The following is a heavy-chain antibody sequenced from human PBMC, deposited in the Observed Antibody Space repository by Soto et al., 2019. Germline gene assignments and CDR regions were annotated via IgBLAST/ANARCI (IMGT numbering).Heavy chain of an antibody. CDR3: ARSVRNGVIVPAAIKDY. D-gene: IGHD2-2*02. Sequence: QVQLQQWGAGLLKPSETLSLTCAVYGGSFSGYYWSWIRQPPGKGLEWIGEINHSGSTNYNPSLKSRVTISVDRSKNQFSLKLSSVTAADTAVYYCARSVRNGVIVPAAIKDYWGQGTLVTVSS. CDR1: GGSFSGYY. CDR2: INHSGST. V-gene: IGHV4-34*01. J-gene: IGHJ4*02.